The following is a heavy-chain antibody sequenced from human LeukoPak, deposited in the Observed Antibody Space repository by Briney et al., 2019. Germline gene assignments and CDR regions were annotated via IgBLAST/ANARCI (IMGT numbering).Heavy chain of an antibody. J-gene: IGHJ4*02. CDR2: ISSSGSTI. CDR1: GFTFSDYY. Sequence: GGSLRLSCAASGFTFSDYYVSWIRQAPGKGLEWVSYISSSGSTIYYADSVKGRFTISRVNAKNSLYLQMNSLRAEDTAVYYCARGRHYDILTGYFGMAYYFDYWGQGTLVTVSS. V-gene: IGHV3-11*01. D-gene: IGHD3-9*01. CDR3: ARGRHYDILTGYFGMAYYFDY.